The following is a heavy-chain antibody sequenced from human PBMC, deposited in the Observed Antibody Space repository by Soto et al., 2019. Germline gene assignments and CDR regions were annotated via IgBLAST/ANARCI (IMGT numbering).Heavy chain of an antibody. CDR1: GFTFSSYG. D-gene: IGHD3-10*01. V-gene: IGHV3-33*01. CDR2: IWYDGSNK. J-gene: IGHJ6*02. CDR3: ARDIGGGYYGSGSPGVYYGMDV. Sequence: QVQLVESGGGVVQPGRSLRLSCAASGFTFSSYGMHWVRQAPGKGLEWVAVIWYDGSNKYYADSVKGRFTISRDNSKNTLYLQMNSLRAEDTAVYYCARDIGGGYYGSGSPGVYYGMDVWGQGTTVTVSS.